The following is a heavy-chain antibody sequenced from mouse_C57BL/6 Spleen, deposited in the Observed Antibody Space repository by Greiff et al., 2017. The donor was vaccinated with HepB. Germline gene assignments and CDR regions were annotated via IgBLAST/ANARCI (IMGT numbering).Heavy chain of an antibody. CDR2: IWTGGGT. V-gene: IGHV2-9-1*01. J-gene: IGHJ4*01. D-gene: IGHD2-2*01. Sequence: VQLQQSGPGLVAPSQCLSITCTVSGFSFTSYAISWVRQPPGKGLEWLGVIWTGGGTNYNSALKSRLSISKDNTTSQVVLKMNSLQTDDTARYYCARKRYKGVTYYAMDYWGQGTSVTVSS. CDR3: ARKRYKGVTYYAMDY. CDR1: GFSFTSYA.